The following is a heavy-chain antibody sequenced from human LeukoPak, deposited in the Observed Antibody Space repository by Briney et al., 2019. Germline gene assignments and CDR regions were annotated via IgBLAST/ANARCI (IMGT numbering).Heavy chain of an antibody. D-gene: IGHD6-6*01. Sequence: PSETLSLTCAVYGGSFSGYYWSWIRQPPGKGLEWIGEINHSGSTNYNPSLKSRVTISVDTSKNQFSLALSSVTVADTAVYYCARGGISSPNYWGQGTLVTVSS. CDR2: INHSGST. CDR1: GGSFSGYY. J-gene: IGHJ4*02. CDR3: ARGGISSPNY. V-gene: IGHV4-34*01.